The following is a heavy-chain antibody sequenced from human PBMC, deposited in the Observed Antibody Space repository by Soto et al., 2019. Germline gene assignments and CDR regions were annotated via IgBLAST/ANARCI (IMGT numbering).Heavy chain of an antibody. D-gene: IGHD3-3*01. J-gene: IGHJ5*02. CDR2: IKADGSEK. CDR3: ARVLGEESGHRPFDP. CDR1: GFTFSKHW. Sequence: GGSLRLSCAASGFTFSKHWMSWVRQAPGKGLEWVANIKADGSEKYYVDSVKGRFTISRDNAKNSLYLQMNSLRAEDTAVYYCARVLGEESGHRPFDPWGQGTLVTVSS. V-gene: IGHV3-7*01.